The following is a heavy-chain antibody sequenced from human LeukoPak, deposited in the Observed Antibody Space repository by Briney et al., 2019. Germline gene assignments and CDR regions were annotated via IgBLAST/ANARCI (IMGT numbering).Heavy chain of an antibody. Sequence: GGSLTLSCAASGFTVSSNYMSWVRQAPGKGLEWVAVIYSGGSKYYADSVNGRFTISRDNSKNTVYLQMNSLRAEDTAVYYCARAPYYYDSSGYLYYYGMDVWGQGTTVTVSS. D-gene: IGHD3-22*01. CDR2: IYSGGSK. V-gene: IGHV3-53*01. CDR1: GFTVSSNY. CDR3: ARAPYYYDSSGYLYYYGMDV. J-gene: IGHJ6*02.